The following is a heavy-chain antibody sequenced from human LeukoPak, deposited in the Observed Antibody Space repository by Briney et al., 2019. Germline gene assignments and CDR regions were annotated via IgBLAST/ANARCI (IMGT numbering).Heavy chain of an antibody. V-gene: IGHV4-4*09. J-gene: IGHJ4*02. CDR3: ARRGDYFDY. D-gene: IGHD3-10*01. Sequence: SETLSLTCTVSGGSISSYYWSWIRQPPGKGLEWIGYIYTSGSTNYNPSLKSRVTISVDTSKNQFSLKLSSVTAADTAVYYCARRGDYFDYWGQGTLVTASS. CDR2: IYTSGST. CDR1: GGSISSYY.